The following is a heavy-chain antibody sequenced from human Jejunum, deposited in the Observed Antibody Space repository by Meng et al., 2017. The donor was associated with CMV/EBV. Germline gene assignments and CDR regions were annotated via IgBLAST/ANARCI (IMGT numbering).Heavy chain of an antibody. CDR2: ISDSGRTT. J-gene: IGHJ4*02. CDR3: AKNFYGSGSYY. Sequence: FAASGFTFSTYAMSWVRQAPGKGLECVSAISDSGRTTDYADSVKGRFTISRDNSKNTLYLLMNSLRAEDTAVYYCAKNFYGSGSYYWGQGTLVTVSS. D-gene: IGHD3-10*01. CDR1: GFTFSTYA. V-gene: IGHV3-23*01.